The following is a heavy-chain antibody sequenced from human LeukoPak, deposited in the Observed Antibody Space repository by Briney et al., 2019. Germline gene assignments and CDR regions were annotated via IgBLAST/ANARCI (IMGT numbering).Heavy chain of an antibody. V-gene: IGHV3-23*01. CDR2: ISTTGGTT. CDR1: GFTFSSYG. J-gene: IGHJ5*02. CDR3: ARDLGQYYDTSNNWFDP. D-gene: IGHD3-22*01. Sequence: GGSLRLSCASSGFTFSSYGMHWVRQAPGRGLEWVSAISTTGGTTYYADSVRGRFTISRDNSRNTLYLQMNSLRAEDTAVYYCARDLGQYYDTSNNWFDPWGQGTLVTVSS.